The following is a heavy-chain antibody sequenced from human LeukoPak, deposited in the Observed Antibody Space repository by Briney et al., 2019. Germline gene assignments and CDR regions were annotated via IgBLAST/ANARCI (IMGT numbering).Heavy chain of an antibody. Sequence: PGGSLRLSCAASGFTFSSYGMHWVRQAPGKGLEWVAFIRYDGSNKYHADSVKGRFTISRDNSKNTLYLQMNSLRAEDTAVYYCARDMDTISPYYFDYWGQGTLVTVSS. CDR3: ARDMDTISPYYFDY. J-gene: IGHJ4*02. CDR1: GFTFSSYG. CDR2: IRYDGSNK. V-gene: IGHV3-30*02. D-gene: IGHD5-24*01.